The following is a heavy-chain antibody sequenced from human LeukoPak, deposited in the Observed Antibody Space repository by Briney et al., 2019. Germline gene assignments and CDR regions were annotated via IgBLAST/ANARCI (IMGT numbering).Heavy chain of an antibody. CDR1: GFTFSSYA. J-gene: IGHJ4*02. D-gene: IGHD3-10*01. V-gene: IGHV3-23*01. Sequence: GGSLRLSCAASGFTFSSYAMSWVRQAPGKGLEWVSAISGSGGSTYYADSVKGRFTISRDNSKNTPYLQMNSLRAEDTAVYYCAKDSMVRGVILGGFDYWGQGTLVTVSS. CDR3: AKDSMVRGVILGGFDY. CDR2: ISGSGGST.